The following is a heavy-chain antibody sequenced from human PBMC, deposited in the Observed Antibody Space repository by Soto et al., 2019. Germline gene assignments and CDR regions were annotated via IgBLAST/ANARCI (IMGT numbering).Heavy chain of an antibody. CDR1: GGTFSSYA. Sequence: QVQLVQSGAEVKKPGSSVKVSCKASGGTFSSYAISWVRQATGQGLEWMGGIIPISDTTNYAQKFQGRVTITADESTSTAYMELSSLRSEDTEVYYCARSQGSRTSLEIYYYYYYGMDVWGQGTTVTVSS. D-gene: IGHD2-2*01. V-gene: IGHV1-69*01. CDR2: IIPISDTT. J-gene: IGHJ6*02. CDR3: ARSQGSRTSLEIYYYYYYGMDV.